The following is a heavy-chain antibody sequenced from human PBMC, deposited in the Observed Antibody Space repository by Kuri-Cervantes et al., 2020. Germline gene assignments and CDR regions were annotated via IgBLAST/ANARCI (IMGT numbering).Heavy chain of an antibody. CDR3: AKGTNVMHPYFSDY. CDR1: GFTFSSYW. J-gene: IGHJ4*02. Sequence: ETLSLTCAASGFTFSSYWMSWVRQAPGKGLEWVANIKQDGSEKYYVDSVKGRFTISRDNSKSTLSLEMNSLTTEDTAVYYCAKGTNVMHPYFSDYWGQGTLVTVSS. D-gene: IGHD2-21*01. V-gene: IGHV3-7*05. CDR2: IKQDGSEK.